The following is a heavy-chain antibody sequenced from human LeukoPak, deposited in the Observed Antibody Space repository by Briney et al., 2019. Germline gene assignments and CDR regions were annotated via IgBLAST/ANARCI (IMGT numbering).Heavy chain of an antibody. CDR2: IYYSGST. V-gene: IGHV4-59*11. CDR1: GGSISSHY. D-gene: IGHD2-2*01. CDR3: ARGYCSSTSCYLRY. Sequence: SETLSLTCTVSGGSISSHYWSWIRQPPGKGLEWIGYIYYSGSTNYNPSLKSRVTISVDTSKNQFSLKQSSVTAADTAVYYCARGYCSSTSCYLRYWGLGTLVTVSS. J-gene: IGHJ4*02.